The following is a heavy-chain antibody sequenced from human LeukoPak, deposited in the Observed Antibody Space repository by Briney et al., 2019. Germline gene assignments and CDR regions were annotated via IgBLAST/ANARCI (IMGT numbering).Heavy chain of an antibody. CDR1: GGTFSSYA. CDR3: ARDVPPKAGHYYDSSGYSPLDYFDY. V-gene: IGHV1-69*04. CDR2: IIPILGIA. Sequence: SVNLSCKASGGTFSSYAISWVRQAPGQGHEWMGRIIPILGIANNAQKFQGRVTITADKSTSTAYTELSSLRSEDTAVYYCARDVPPKAGHYYDSSGYSPLDYFDYWGQGTLVTVSS. J-gene: IGHJ4*02. D-gene: IGHD3-22*01.